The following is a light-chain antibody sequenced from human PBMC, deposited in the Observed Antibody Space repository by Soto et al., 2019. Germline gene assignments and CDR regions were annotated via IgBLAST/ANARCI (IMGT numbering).Light chain of an antibody. CDR2: DAS. Sequence: DIQMTQSPSTLSASVGDRVTITCRASQSIGSWLAWYQQKPGKAPKLLIYDASSLESGVPSRFSGSGSGTEFTLTISSLQPDDFATYYCQQYNSYSWTFGQGPKVDIK. CDR3: QQYNSYSWT. V-gene: IGKV1-5*01. CDR1: QSIGSW. J-gene: IGKJ1*01.